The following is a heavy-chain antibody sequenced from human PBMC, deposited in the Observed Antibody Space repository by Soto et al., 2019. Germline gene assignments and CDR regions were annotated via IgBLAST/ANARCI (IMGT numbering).Heavy chain of an antibody. D-gene: IGHD6-6*01. V-gene: IGHV1-69*13. CDR1: GGTFSSYA. CDR3: ASGRSSSFLFDY. CDR2: IIPIFGTA. Sequence: SVKVSCKASGGTFSSYAISWVRQAPGQGLEWMGGIIPIFGTANYAQKFQGRVTITADESTSTAYMELSSLRSEDTAVYYCASGRSSSFLFDYWGRGTLVTVSS. J-gene: IGHJ4*02.